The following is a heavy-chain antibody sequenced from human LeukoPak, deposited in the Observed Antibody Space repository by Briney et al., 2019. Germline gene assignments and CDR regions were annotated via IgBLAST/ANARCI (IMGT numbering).Heavy chain of an antibody. CDR3: ARHGAPSVAAAGTNNWFDP. D-gene: IGHD6-13*01. V-gene: IGHV4-34*01. CDR2: INHSGST. CDR1: GGSFSGYY. Sequence: SETLSLTCAVYGGSFSGYYWSWIRQPPGKGLEWIGEINHSGSTNYNPSLKSRVTISVDTSKNQFSLKLSSVTAADTAVYYCARHGAPSVAAAGTNNWFDPWGQGTLVTVSS. J-gene: IGHJ5*02.